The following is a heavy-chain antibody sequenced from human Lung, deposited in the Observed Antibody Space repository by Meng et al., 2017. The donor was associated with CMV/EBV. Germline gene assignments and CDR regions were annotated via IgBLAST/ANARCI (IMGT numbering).Heavy chain of an antibody. CDR2: VSGYNGNT. CDR3: AREGSTNGWPLDY. V-gene: IGHV1-18*01. CDR1: GYTLTKYG. D-gene: IGHD2-2*01. Sequence: ASXXVSXKVSGYTLTKYGISWVRQAPGQGLEWMGWVSGYNGNTNYAQKFQGRVTITTDTSTSTAYMELRSLRSDDTAVYYCAREGSTNGWPLDYWGQG. J-gene: IGHJ4*02.